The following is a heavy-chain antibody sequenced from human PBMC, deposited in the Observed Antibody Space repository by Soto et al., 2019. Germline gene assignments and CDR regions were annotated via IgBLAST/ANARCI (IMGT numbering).Heavy chain of an antibody. CDR2: IYSGGST. CDR3: ATLAGAPLPTLFYY. V-gene: IGHV3-66*02. CDR1: GFNVSSNY. J-gene: IGHJ4*02. D-gene: IGHD7-27*01. Sequence: GGSLRLSCAASGFNVSSNYMSWVRQDPGKGLEWFSVIYSGGSTYYADSVKGRFPISRDNSKNTLYLQMNSLRAEDTAVYYFATLAGAPLPTLFYYWGQGTLVTVSS.